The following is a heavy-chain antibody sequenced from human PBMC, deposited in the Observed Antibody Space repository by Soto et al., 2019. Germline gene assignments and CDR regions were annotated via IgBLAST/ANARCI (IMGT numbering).Heavy chain of an antibody. Sequence: SETLSLTCAVSGGSITSANWWTWVRQPPGGGLEWIGEISHSGITNYKASLKSRVTMSVDKTKNDVSLKLTSVTAADTAVYYCARILRGWFDPWGQGTPVTVSS. V-gene: IGHV4-4*02. J-gene: IGHJ5*02. CDR2: ISHSGIT. CDR3: ARILRGWFDP. CDR1: GGSITSANW.